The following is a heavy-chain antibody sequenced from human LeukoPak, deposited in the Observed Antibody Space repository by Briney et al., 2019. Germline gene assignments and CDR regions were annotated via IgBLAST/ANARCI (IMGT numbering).Heavy chain of an antibody. Sequence: SETLSLTCTVSGGSISSYYWSWIRQPAGKGLEWIGRIYTSGSTNYNPSLKSRVTMSVDTSKNQFSLKLSSVTAADTAVYYCARETTYYDFWSGCHSPYYMDVWGKGTTVTVSS. V-gene: IGHV4-4*07. J-gene: IGHJ6*03. CDR3: ARETTYYDFWSGCHSPYYMDV. CDR2: IYTSGST. CDR1: GGSISSYY. D-gene: IGHD3-3*01.